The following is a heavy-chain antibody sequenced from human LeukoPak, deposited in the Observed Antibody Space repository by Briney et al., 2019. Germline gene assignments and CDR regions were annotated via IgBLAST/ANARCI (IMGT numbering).Heavy chain of an antibody. CDR1: GGSISSYY. V-gene: IGHV4-59*01. Sequence: SETLSLTCTVSGGSISSYYWSWIRQPPGKGLEWIGYIYYSGSTNYNPSLKSRVTISVDTSKNQFSLKLSSVTAADTAVYYCARDLGYCSGGSCYGARGWFDPWGQGTLVTVSS. CDR3: ARDLGYCSGGSCYGARGWFDP. CDR2: IYYSGST. D-gene: IGHD2-15*01. J-gene: IGHJ5*02.